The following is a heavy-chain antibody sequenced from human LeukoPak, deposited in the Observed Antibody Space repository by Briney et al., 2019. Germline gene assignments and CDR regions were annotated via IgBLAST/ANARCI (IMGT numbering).Heavy chain of an antibody. Sequence: PGGSLRLSCAASGFTFSSYGMHWVRQAPGKGLEWVAVISYDGSNKYYADSVKGRFTISRDNSKNTLYLQMNSLRAEDTAVYYCAKEYYDFWSGYYTGFPRATSYGMDVWGQGTTVTVSS. V-gene: IGHV3-30*18. CDR1: GFTFSSYG. CDR3: AKEYYDFWSGYYTGFPRATSYGMDV. CDR2: ISYDGSNK. D-gene: IGHD3-3*01. J-gene: IGHJ6*02.